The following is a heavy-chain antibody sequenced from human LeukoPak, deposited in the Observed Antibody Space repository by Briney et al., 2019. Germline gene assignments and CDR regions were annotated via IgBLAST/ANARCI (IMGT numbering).Heavy chain of an antibody. D-gene: IGHD6-19*01. Sequence: GGSLRLSCAASGFTFSSYAMSWVRQAPGKGLEWVSAISGSGGSTYYADSVKGRFTISRDNSKNTLYLQMNSLRAEDTAVYHCAKGRGGWYFVYWGQGTLVTVSS. CDR2: ISGSGGST. CDR3: AKGRGGWYFVY. J-gene: IGHJ4*02. CDR1: GFTFSSYA. V-gene: IGHV3-23*01.